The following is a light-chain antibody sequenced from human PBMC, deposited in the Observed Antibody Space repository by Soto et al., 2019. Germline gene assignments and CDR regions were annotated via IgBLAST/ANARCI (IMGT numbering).Light chain of an antibody. CDR3: QQNYSTAST. J-gene: IGKJ1*01. Sequence: DIQMTQSPSSLSASVGDRVTITCRASQSISSYLNWYQQKPGKAPKLLIYAASSLQSGVPSRFSGSGSGTDFTLTNSTLQPEDFATYYDQQNYSTASTFGQGTNVEIK. CDR2: AAS. CDR1: QSISSY. V-gene: IGKV1-39*01.